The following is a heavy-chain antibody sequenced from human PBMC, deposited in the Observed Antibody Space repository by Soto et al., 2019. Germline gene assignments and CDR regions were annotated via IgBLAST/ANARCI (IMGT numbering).Heavy chain of an antibody. Sequence: EVQLLDSGGGLVQPGGSLRLSCAASGFTFNNYAMNWVRQAPGKGLEWVATISGTGGSTYYADSVKGRFTISRDNSKNTLYLQMNSLRVEDTAVYYCAKVRLGGNFDYWGQGTQVTVSS. CDR2: ISGTGGST. CDR1: GFTFNNYA. J-gene: IGHJ4*02. V-gene: IGHV3-23*01. CDR3: AKVRLGGNFDY.